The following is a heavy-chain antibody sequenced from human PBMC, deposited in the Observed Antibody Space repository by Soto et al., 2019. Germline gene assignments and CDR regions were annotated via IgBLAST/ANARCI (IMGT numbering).Heavy chain of an antibody. CDR2: IYFSGST. J-gene: IGHJ3*02. D-gene: IGHD6-19*01. Sequence: PSETLSLTCTVSGGSITSSSYYWGWIRQPPGKGLEWIGIIYFSGSTYYNPSLKSRVTISVDTSKNQFSLKLSSVTAADTAVYYCASQRGGWYYAFDIWGQGTMVTVS. V-gene: IGHV4-39*01. CDR3: ASQRGGWYYAFDI. CDR1: GGSITSSSYY.